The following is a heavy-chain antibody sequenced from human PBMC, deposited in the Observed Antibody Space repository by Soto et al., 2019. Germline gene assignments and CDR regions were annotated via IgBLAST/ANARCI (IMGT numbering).Heavy chain of an antibody. V-gene: IGHV3-30*18. CDR2: ISYDGNNK. J-gene: IGHJ4*02. CDR1: GFTFSSYG. CDR3: AKDSIFGVVALDY. D-gene: IGHD3-3*01. Sequence: PGVSLRLSCAASGFTFSSYGMHWVRQAPGKGLEWVAVISYDGNNKYYADSVKGRFTISRDNSKNTLYLQMNSLGPEDTAVYYCAKDSIFGVVALDYWGQGTLVTVSS.